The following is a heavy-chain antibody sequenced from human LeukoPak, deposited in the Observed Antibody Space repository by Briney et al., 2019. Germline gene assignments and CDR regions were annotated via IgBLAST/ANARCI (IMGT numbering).Heavy chain of an antibody. V-gene: IGHV1-69*05. CDR3: ARVSGGRHGVPAANYAPRAFDI. D-gene: IGHD2-2*01. J-gene: IGHJ3*02. CDR1: GGTFSSYA. Sequence: ASVKVSCKASGGTFSSYAISWVRQAPGQGLEWMGGIIPIFGTANYAQKFQGRVTITTDESTSTAYMELSSLRSEDTAVYYCARVSGGRHGVPAANYAPRAFDIWGQGTMVTVSS. CDR2: IIPIFGTA.